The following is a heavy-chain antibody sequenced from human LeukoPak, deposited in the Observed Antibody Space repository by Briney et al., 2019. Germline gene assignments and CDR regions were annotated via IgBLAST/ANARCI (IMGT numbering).Heavy chain of an antibody. J-gene: IGHJ4*02. CDR1: GYTFTSYY. CDR2: MNPNSGNT. CDR3: ARGSPGTTVLVY. Sequence: ASVKVSCKASGYTFTSYYMHWVRQATGQGLEWMGWMNPNSGNTGYAQKFQGRVTMTRNTSISTAYMELSSLRSEDTAVHYCARGSPGTTVLVYWGQGTLVTVSS. D-gene: IGHD1-1*01. V-gene: IGHV1-8*02.